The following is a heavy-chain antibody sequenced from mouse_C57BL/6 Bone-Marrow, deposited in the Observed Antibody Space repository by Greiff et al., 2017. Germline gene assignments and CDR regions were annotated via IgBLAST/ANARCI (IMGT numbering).Heavy chain of an antibody. Sequence: QVQLQQPGAELVKPGASVKLSCKASGYTFTSYWMHWVKQRPGQGLEWIGMIHPNSGSTNYNEKFKSKATLTVDKSSSTAYMQLSSLTSEDSAVYYCASSPIYDGYPYYFGYWGQGTTLTVSS. J-gene: IGHJ2*01. CDR2: IHPNSGST. CDR3: ASSPIYDGYPYYFGY. CDR1: GYTFTSYW. D-gene: IGHD2-3*01. V-gene: IGHV1-64*01.